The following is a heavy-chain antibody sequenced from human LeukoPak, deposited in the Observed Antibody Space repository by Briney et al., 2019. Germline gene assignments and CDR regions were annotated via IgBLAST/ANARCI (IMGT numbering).Heavy chain of an antibody. Sequence: GASVKVSCKASGYTFTSYGISWVRQAPGQGLEWMGWISAYSGNANYAHKLQGRVTMTTDTSTSTAYMELRSLKSDDTAVYYCARTEASGWSQRHPVNFDHWGQGTLVTVSS. CDR3: ARTEASGWSQRHPVNFDH. V-gene: IGHV1-18*01. CDR2: ISAYSGNA. J-gene: IGHJ4*02. CDR1: GYTFTSYG. D-gene: IGHD6-19*01.